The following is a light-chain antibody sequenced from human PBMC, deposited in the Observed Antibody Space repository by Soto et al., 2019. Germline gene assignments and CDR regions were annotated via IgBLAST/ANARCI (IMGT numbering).Light chain of an antibody. J-gene: IGKJ1*01. Sequence: DIPLTQSPSTLSASVEDRVTITCRASQSISSWLAWYQQKPGTAPKLLIYKASTLQSGVTSRFSGSGSGTEFTLTISSLQPDDSATYYCQQYNDNWTFGQGTKVEIK. CDR1: QSISSW. V-gene: IGKV1-5*03. CDR3: QQYNDNWT. CDR2: KAS.